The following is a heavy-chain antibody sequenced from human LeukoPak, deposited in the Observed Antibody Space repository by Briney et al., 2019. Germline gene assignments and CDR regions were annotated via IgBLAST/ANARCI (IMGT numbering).Heavy chain of an antibody. CDR1: GFTFSSYS. D-gene: IGHD2-2*01. CDR3: AREGIVVVPAADNYFDY. Sequence: PGGSLRLSCAASGFTFSSYSMNWVRQAPGKGLEWVSSISSSSSYIYYADSVKGRFTISRGNAKNSLYLQMNSLRAEDTAVYYCAREGIVVVPAADNYFDYWGQGTLVTVSS. CDR2: ISSSSSYI. J-gene: IGHJ4*02. V-gene: IGHV3-21*01.